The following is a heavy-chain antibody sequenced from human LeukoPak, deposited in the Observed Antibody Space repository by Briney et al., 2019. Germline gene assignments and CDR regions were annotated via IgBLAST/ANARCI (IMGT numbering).Heavy chain of an antibody. D-gene: IGHD2-15*01. CDR3: AREVWDCSGGSCYFDY. V-gene: IGHV3-23*01. CDR2: ISGSGGST. Sequence: PGGSLRLSCAASGFTFSSYAMSWVRQAPGKGLEWVSAISGSGGSTYYADSVKGRFTISRDNSKNSLYLQMNSLRAEDTAVYYCAREVWDCSGGSCYFDYWGQGTLVTVSS. CDR1: GFTFSSYA. J-gene: IGHJ4*02.